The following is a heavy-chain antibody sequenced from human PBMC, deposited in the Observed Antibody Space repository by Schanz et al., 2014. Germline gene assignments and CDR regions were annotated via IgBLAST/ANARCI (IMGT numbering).Heavy chain of an antibody. V-gene: IGHV1-69*04. CDR2: IIPILDIT. J-gene: IGHJ4*02. CDR3: ARARQDYSDSSGYATYYFDS. Sequence: QVQLVQSGAEVKKPGSSVKVSCKASGGTFSSFAIFWVRQAPGQGLEWMGTIIPILDITNYAQKFQGRVTITADKSTSTAYMELSNLRSEDTAVYYCARARQDYSDSSGYATYYFDSWGQGTLVTVSS. CDR1: GGTFSSFA. D-gene: IGHD3-22*01.